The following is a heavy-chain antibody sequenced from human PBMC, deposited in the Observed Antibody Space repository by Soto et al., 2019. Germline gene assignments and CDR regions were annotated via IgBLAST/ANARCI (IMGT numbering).Heavy chain of an antibody. V-gene: IGHV3-33*01. D-gene: IGHD6-13*01. J-gene: IGHJ6*02. CDR1: GFTFSSYG. CDR2: IWYDGSNK. Sequence: GSLRLSCAASGFTFSSYGMHWVRQAPGKGLEWVAVIWYDGSNKYYADSVKGRFTISRDNSKNTLYLQMNSLRAEDTAVYYCERGLAAARSYYYGMDVWGQGTTVTVSS. CDR3: ERGLAAARSYYYGMDV.